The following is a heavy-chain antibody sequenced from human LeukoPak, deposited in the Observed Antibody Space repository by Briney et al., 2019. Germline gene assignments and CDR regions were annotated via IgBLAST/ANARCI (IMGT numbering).Heavy chain of an antibody. V-gene: IGHV3-30*18. D-gene: IGHD3-3*01. CDR3: AKRGPMGGFGDY. CDR2: ISYDGSKK. Sequence: GGSLRLSCAASGFTVSSNYMSWVRQAPGKGLEWVSVISYDGSKKYYADSVKGRFTISRDNSKNTVDLQMNSLRPEDTAVYYCAKRGPMGGFGDYWGLGTLVTVSS. CDR1: GFTVSSNY. J-gene: IGHJ4*02.